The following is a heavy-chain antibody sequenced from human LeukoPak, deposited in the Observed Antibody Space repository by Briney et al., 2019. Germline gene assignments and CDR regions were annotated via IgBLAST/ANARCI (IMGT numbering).Heavy chain of an antibody. D-gene: IGHD3-22*01. J-gene: IGHJ4*02. CDR3: AKATYYYDSSGYYTDY. CDR1: GFTFSSYG. CDR2: ISYDGSNK. V-gene: IGHV3-30*18. Sequence: GGSLRLSCAASGFTFSSYGMHWVRQAPGKGLEWVAVISYDGSNKYYADSVKGRFTISRDNSKSTLYLQMNSLRAEDTAVYYCAKATYYYDSSGYYTDYWGQGTLVTVSS.